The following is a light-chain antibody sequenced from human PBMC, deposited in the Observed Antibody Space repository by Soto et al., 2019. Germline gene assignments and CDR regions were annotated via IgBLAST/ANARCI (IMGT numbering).Light chain of an antibody. CDR1: SGHSSYG. CDR2: LNSDGSH. CDR3: QTWGTGIPV. J-gene: IGLJ7*01. V-gene: IGLV4-69*01. Sequence: QSVLTQSPSASASLGASVKLTCTLSSGHSSYGIAWHQQQPEKGPRYLMKLNSDGSHSKGDGIPDRFSGSSSGAERYLTISGLQSEDEADYYCQTWGTGIPVFGGGTQLTVL.